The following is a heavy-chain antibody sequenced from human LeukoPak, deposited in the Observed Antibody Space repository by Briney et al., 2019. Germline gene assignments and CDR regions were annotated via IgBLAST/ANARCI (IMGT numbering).Heavy chain of an antibody. CDR3: AKDIARGSRLYYFDY. D-gene: IGHD1-26*01. CDR2: ISWNSCSI. V-gene: IGHV3-9*01. Sequence: PGGSLRLSCAASGFTFDDYAMHWVRQAPGKGLVWVSGISWNSCSIVYADSVKGRFTISRDNAKNSLYLQMNSLRADDTYLYYCAKDIARGSRLYYFDYWGQGTLVTVSS. CDR1: GFTFDDYA. J-gene: IGHJ4*02.